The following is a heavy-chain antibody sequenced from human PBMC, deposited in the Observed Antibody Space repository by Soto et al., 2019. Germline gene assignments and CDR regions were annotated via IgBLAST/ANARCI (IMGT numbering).Heavy chain of an antibody. CDR1: GFTFSDHY. Sequence: GGSLRLSCAASGFTFSDHYMDWVRQAPGKGLEWVGRARNKVASYTTEYAASVKDRFTISRDDSKTSLYLHMNSLKTEDTAMYYCARVGPPGSDAFDMWGQGTMVTVSS. J-gene: IGHJ3*02. CDR3: ARVGPPGSDAFDM. D-gene: IGHD1-1*01. CDR2: ARNKVASYTT. V-gene: IGHV3-72*01.